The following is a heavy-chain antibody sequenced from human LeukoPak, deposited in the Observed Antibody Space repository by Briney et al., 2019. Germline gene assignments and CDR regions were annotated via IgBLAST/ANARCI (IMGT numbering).Heavy chain of an antibody. CDR1: GGSISSYY. CDR2: IYYSGST. CDR3: ARLTSPSYYFDY. Sequence: PSETLSLTCTVSGGSISSYYWSWIRQPPGKGLEWIGYIYYSGSTNYNPSLKSRVTISVDTSKNQFSLKLSSVTAADTAVYYCARLTSPSYYFDYWGQGTLVTVSS. V-gene: IGHV4-59*08. J-gene: IGHJ4*02.